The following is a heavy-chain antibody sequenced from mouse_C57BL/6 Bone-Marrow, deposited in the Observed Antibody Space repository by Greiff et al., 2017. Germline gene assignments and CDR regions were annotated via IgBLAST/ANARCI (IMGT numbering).Heavy chain of an antibody. J-gene: IGHJ2*01. V-gene: IGHV1-64*01. CDR2: IHPNSGST. Sequence: QVQLQQPGAELVKPGASVKLSCKASGYTFTSYWMHWVKQRPGQGLEWIGMIHPNSGSTNYNEKFKSKDTLTVDKSSSTAYMQLSSLTCEDSAVYYCARGVTTVVATHFDDWGKGTTLTVSS. CDR1: GYTFTSYW. D-gene: IGHD1-1*01. CDR3: ARGVTTVVATHFDD.